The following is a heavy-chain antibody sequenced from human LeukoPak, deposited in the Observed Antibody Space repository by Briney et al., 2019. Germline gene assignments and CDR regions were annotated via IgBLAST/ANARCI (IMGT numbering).Heavy chain of an antibody. CDR3: AREDTYGEYRPFDF. Sequence: ASVKVSCKASGYTFTGYYMHWVRQAPGQGLEWMGWINPNSGGTNYAQKFQGRVTMTRDTSISTAYMELNSLTFDDTAIYYCAREDTYGEYRPFDFWGQGAPVTVSS. D-gene: IGHD5-18*01. CDR2: INPNSGGT. CDR1: GYTFTGYY. V-gene: IGHV1-2*02. J-gene: IGHJ4*02.